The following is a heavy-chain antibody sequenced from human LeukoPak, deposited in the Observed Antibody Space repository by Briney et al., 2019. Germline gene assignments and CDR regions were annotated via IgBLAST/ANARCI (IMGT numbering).Heavy chain of an antibody. CDR3: AKDYYGGNSWDYFEF. Sequence: GGSLRLSCVVSGFTFGSYWMNWVRQAPGKGLEWVAVISYDGSNKNYADSVKGRFTISRDNSRNTLYLQMNSLRPEDTAVYYCAKDYYGGNSWDYFEFWSQGTLVTVSS. V-gene: IGHV3-30*18. CDR1: GFTFGSYW. J-gene: IGHJ4*02. CDR2: ISYDGSNK. D-gene: IGHD4-23*01.